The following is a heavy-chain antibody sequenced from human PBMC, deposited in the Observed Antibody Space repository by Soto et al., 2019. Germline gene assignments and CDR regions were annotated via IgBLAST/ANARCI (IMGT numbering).Heavy chain of an antibody. J-gene: IGHJ5*02. D-gene: IGHD2-2*01. CDR2: IDPGDTYA. CDR3: ARIYCNTTTCDSWLHP. V-gene: IGHV5-10-1*01. Sequence: PGESLKISCTGFGYTFTTFWISWVRQMPGKGREWMGRIDPGDTYATYSPAFQGHVTISADKATSTAYLQWSRLKASDTAMYFCARIYCNTTTCDSWLHPWGQGTMVTVYS. CDR1: GYTFTTFW.